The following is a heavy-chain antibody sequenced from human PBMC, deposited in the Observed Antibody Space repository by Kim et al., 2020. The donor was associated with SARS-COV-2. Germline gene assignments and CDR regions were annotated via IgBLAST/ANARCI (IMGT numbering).Heavy chain of an antibody. CDR1: GGSISSSTYY. Sequence: SETLSLTCSVSGGSISSSTYYWAWIRQPTGKELEWIGSVYYDGSTYYNPSLKSRVTISIDTSKNQFSLKLSSVTAADTAVYYCAMPFGYWGQGTLVTVSS. CDR2: VYYDGST. J-gene: IGHJ4*02. CDR3: AMPFGY. V-gene: IGHV4-39*01.